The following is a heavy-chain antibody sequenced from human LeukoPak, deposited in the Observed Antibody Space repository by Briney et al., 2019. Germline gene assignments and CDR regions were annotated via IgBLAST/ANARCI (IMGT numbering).Heavy chain of an antibody. V-gene: IGHV3-11*06. CDR2: ISSSSSYI. J-gene: IGHJ4*02. Sequence: PGGSLRLSCAASGFTFSDYYMSWIRQAPGKGLEWVSSISSSSSYIYYADSVKGRFTISRDNAKNSLYLQMNSLRAEDTAVYYCARVYDFWSGSIDYWGQGTLVTVSS. CDR3: ARVYDFWSGSIDY. D-gene: IGHD3-3*01. CDR1: GFTFSDYY.